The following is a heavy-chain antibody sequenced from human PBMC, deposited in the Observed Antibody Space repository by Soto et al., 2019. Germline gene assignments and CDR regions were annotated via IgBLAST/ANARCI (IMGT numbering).Heavy chain of an antibody. V-gene: IGHV4-39*01. D-gene: IGHD3-10*01. CDR1: GGCISSSSYY. Sequence: ETLSLTCTGSGGCISSSSYYWGWIRQPPGKGLEWIGSIYYSGSTYYNPYLKSRVTISVDTSKNQFSLKLSSVTAADTAVYYCARRYYGSGSYRYYYYGMDVWGQGTTVTVSS. CDR2: IYYSGST. J-gene: IGHJ6*02. CDR3: ARRYYGSGSYRYYYYGMDV.